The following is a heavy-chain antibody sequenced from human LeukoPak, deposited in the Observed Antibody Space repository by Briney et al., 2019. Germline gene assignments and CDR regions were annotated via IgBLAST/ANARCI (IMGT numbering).Heavy chain of an antibody. J-gene: IGHJ5*02. D-gene: IGHD4-11*01. CDR3: AREMTAVVGKNFDP. Sequence: GGSLRLSCAASGFIFKDCAMHWVRQAPGKGLEWVAIISFDSSNKYYADSVKGRFTISRDNSKNTLYLQMNSLRPEDTAVYYCAREMTAVVGKNFDPWGQGTLVTVSS. V-gene: IGHV3-30-3*01. CDR1: GFIFKDCA. CDR2: ISFDSSNK.